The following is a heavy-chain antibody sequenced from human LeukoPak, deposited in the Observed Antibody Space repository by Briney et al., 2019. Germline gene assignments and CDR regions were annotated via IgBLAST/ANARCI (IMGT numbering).Heavy chain of an antibody. CDR1: GIKAITTY. CDR2: IYSGGGT. D-gene: IGHD3-3*01. V-gene: IGHV3-53*01. Sequence: GGSLRLSCAASGIKAITTYLTWVPKFPGKGLEWVSFIYSGGGTYSTDSVKGRFTISRDNSKNMLYLQMNSLRAEDTAVYYCAGYSSGYYLDYWGQGTLVTVSS. CDR3: AGYSSGYYLDY. J-gene: IGHJ4*02.